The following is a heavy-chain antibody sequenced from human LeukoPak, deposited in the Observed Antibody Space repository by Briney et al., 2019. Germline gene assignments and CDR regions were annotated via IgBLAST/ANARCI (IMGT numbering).Heavy chain of an antibody. Sequence: PGGSLRLSCAASGFTFSDYSMNWVRQAPGKGLEWVSSISRSSRHVYYAGSVKGRFTISRDNAKNSLYLQMNSLRAEDMAVYFCVRDLMGSGSTTAYLRHWGQGTLVTVSS. CDR2: ISRSSRHV. V-gene: IGHV3-21*01. CDR3: VRDLMGSGSTTAYLRH. D-gene: IGHD1-1*01. J-gene: IGHJ1*01. CDR1: GFTFSDYS.